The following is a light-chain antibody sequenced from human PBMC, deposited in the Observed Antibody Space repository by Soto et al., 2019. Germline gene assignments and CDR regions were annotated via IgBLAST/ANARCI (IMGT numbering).Light chain of an antibody. Sequence: QSVLTQPRSVSGSPGQSVTISCTGTSNDVGDYNYVSWYQQHPDKAPKLMIYDVSKRPSGVPDRFSGSKSGNTASLTISGLQAEDEADYFCCSYAGSSTVVFGTGTKVTVL. J-gene: IGLJ1*01. V-gene: IGLV2-11*01. CDR3: CSYAGSSTVV. CDR1: SNDVGDYNY. CDR2: DVS.